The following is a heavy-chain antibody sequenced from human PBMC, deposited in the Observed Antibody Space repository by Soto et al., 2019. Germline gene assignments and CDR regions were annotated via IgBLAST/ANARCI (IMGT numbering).Heavy chain of an antibody. CDR1: GGTLSSYA. D-gene: IGHD5-12*01. Sequence: SVNVSCKASGGTLSSYAISWVRQAPGQGLEWMGGIIHIFGTANYAQKFQGRVTINAEESTSPAYMELSSLRSEDTAVYYCAAERTGVATTPFDYWGQGTMVTVSS. CDR3: AAERTGVATTPFDY. CDR2: IIHIFGTA. V-gene: IGHV1-69*13. J-gene: IGHJ4*02.